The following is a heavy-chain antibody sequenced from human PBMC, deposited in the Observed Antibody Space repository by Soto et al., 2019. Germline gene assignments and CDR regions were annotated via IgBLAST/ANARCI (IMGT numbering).Heavy chain of an antibody. CDR3: ARALDFWSAYFDY. CDR1: EFTFSDYW. D-gene: IGHD3-3*01. CDR2: INYDGSSI. Sequence: GGSLRLSCTASEFTFSDYWMHWVRQAPGKGLVWVSRINYDGSSITYADSVKGRFTISRDNSKNTLYLQMNSLRTEDTAVYYCARALDFWSAYFDYWGQGSLVTVSS. J-gene: IGHJ4*02. V-gene: IGHV3-74*01.